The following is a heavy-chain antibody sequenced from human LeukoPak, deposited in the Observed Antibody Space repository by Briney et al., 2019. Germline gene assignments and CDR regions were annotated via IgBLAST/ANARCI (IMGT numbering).Heavy chain of an antibody. D-gene: IGHD3-9*01. J-gene: IGHJ6*02. CDR3: AKDRDIILTGHGMDV. CDR2: IGGLGEST. CDR1: GFTFSRYA. V-gene: IGHV3-23*01. Sequence: GGSLRLSCETSGFTFSRYAMTWVRQAPGKGLEWVSTIGGLGESTNYGDSVKGRFTISRDNSKNTLYLQMNNLRAEDTAVYYCAKDRDIILTGHGMDVWGQGTTVTVSS.